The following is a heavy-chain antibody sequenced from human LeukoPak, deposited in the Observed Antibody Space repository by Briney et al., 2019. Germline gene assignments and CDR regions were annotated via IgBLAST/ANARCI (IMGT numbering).Heavy chain of an antibody. CDR3: ARKSGYGGNYFDY. V-gene: IGHV4-28*01. Sequence: PSDTLSLTCAVSGYSISSSNWWGWIRQPPGKGLEWIGYIYYSGSTYYNPSLRSRVTMSVDTSKNQFSLKLSSVTAVDTAVYYCARKSGYGGNYFDYWGQGTLVTVSS. CDR1: GYSISSSNW. CDR2: IYYSGST. D-gene: IGHD4-23*01. J-gene: IGHJ4*02.